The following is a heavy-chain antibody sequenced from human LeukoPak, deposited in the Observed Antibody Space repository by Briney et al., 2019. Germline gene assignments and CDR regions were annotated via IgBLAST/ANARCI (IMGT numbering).Heavy chain of an antibody. J-gene: IGHJ2*01. V-gene: IGHV3-15*01. Sequence: GSLRLSCAASGLSLGNAWMSWVRQVPGKGLEWLGRIRAKVDGGTVDYAAPVKGRFTISRDESENTLYLHLTSLKIEDAAVYYCTTLGGDNWFDWYFDLWGRGTLVTVSS. CDR3: TTLGGDNWFDWYFDL. CDR2: IRAKVDGGTV. D-gene: IGHD1-1*01. CDR1: GLSLGNAW.